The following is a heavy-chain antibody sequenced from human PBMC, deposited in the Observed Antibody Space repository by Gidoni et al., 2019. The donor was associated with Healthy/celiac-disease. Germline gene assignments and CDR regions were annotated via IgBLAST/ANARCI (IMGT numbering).Heavy chain of an antibody. V-gene: IGHV3-23*01. CDR1: GFTFSSYA. J-gene: IGHJ4*02. CDR3: AKDQGAFWSGYYYFDY. D-gene: IGHD3-3*01. Sequence: EVQLLESGGGLVQPGGSLRLSCAASGFTFSSYAMSWVRQAPGKGLEWVSAISGSGGSTYYADSVKGRFTISRDNSKNTLYLQMNSLRAEDTAVYYCAKDQGAFWSGYYYFDYWGQGTLVTVSS. CDR2: ISGSGGST.